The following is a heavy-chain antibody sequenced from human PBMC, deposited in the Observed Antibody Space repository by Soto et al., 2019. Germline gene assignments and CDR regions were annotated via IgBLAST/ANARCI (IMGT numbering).Heavy chain of an antibody. D-gene: IGHD2-2*01. CDR3: ARTIVVVPVHYYYYMDV. V-gene: IGHV4-34*01. CDR1: GGSFSGYY. CDR2: INHSGST. Sequence: SETLSLTCAVYGGSFSGYYWSWIRQPPGKGLEWIGEINHSGSTNYNPSLKSRVTISVDTSKNQFSLKLSSVTAADTVVYYCARTIVVVPVHYYYYMDVWGKGTTVTVSS. J-gene: IGHJ6*03.